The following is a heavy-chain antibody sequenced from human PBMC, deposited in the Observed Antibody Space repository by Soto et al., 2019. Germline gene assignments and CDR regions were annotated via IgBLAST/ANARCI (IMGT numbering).Heavy chain of an antibody. CDR2: INPNSGGT. V-gene: IGHV1-2*02. J-gene: IGHJ6*02. Sequence: ASVKVSCKASGYTFTGYYMHWVRQAPGQGLEWMGWINPNSGGTNYAQKFQGRVTMTRDTSISTAYMELSRLRSDDTAVYYCARDVIAARPLYYYGMDVWGQGTTVTVSS. CDR3: ARDVIAARPLYYYGMDV. CDR1: GYTFTGYY. D-gene: IGHD6-6*01.